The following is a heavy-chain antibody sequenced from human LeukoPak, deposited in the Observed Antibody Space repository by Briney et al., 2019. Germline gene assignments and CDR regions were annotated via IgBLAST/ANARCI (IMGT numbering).Heavy chain of an antibody. J-gene: IGHJ5*02. CDR1: GGSISSYY. Sequence: SETLSLTCTVSGGSISSYYWSWIRQPAGKGLEWIGRIYTSGSTNYNPSLKSRVTMSVDTSKNQFSLKLSSVTAADTAVYYCARGPFTMLRGADNWFDPWGQGTLVTVSS. D-gene: IGHD3-10*01. V-gene: IGHV4-4*07. CDR2: IYTSGST. CDR3: ARGPFTMLRGADNWFDP.